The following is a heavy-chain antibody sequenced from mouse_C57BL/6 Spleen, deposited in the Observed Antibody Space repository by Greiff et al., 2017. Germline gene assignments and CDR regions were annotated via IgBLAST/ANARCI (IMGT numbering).Heavy chain of an antibody. CDR3: ARWYDYDRWYYAMDY. Sequence: VQLKQSGPELVKPGASVKIPCKASGYTFTDYNMDWVKQSHGKSLEWIGDINPNNGGTIYNQKFKGKATLTVDKSSSTAYMELRSLTSSDTAVYSCARWYDYDRWYYAMDYWGQGTSVTVSS. V-gene: IGHV1-18*01. J-gene: IGHJ4*01. D-gene: IGHD2-4*01. CDR2: INPNNGGT. CDR1: GYTFTDYN.